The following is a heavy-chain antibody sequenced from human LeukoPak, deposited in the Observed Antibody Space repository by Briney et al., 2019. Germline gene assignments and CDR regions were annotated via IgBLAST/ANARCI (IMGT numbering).Heavy chain of an antibody. CDR2: ISAYNGNT. CDR3: ARGPRRLVAANTWFDP. J-gene: IGHJ5*02. V-gene: IGHV1-18*01. D-gene: IGHD2-15*01. Sequence: ASVKVSCKASGYTFTSYGISWVRQAPGQGLEWMGWISAYNGNTSYAQKLQGRVTITTDTSTSTAYMELRSLRSDDTAVYYCARGPRRLVAANTWFDPWGQGTLVTVSS. CDR1: GYTFTSYG.